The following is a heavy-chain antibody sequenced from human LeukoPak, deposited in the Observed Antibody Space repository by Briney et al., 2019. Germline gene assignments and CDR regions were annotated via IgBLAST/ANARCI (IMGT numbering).Heavy chain of an antibody. D-gene: IGHD2-2*01. Sequence: SQTLSLTCAISGDSVSSNSAAWNWIRQSPSRGLEWLGRTYYRSKWYNDYAVSVKSRITINPDTSKNQFSLQLNSVTPEDTAVYYCARSEYQLLYSYYYYYMDVWGKGTTVTVSS. CDR3: ARSEYQLLYSYYYYYMDV. J-gene: IGHJ6*03. CDR1: GDSVSSNSAA. CDR2: TYYRSKWYN. V-gene: IGHV6-1*01.